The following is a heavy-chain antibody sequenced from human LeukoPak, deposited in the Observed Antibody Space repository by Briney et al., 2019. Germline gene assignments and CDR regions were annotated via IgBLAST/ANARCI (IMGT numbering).Heavy chain of an antibody. CDR3: ARDVPYYYTDV. J-gene: IGHJ6*03. CDR2: ISYDGSNK. V-gene: IGHV3-30*03. Sequence: GGSLRLSCAASGFTFSSYGMHWVRQAPGKGLEWVAAISYDGSNKYYADSVKGRFTISRDNAKNSLYLQMNSLRAEDTAVYYCARDVPYYYTDVWGKGTTVTISS. CDR1: GFTFSSYG.